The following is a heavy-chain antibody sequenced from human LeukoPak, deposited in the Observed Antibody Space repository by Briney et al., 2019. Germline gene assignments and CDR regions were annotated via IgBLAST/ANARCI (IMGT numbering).Heavy chain of an antibody. CDR2: IIPIFGTA. CDR1: GGTFSSYS. V-gene: IGHV1-69*06. J-gene: IGHJ4*02. CDR3: ARDKYSSSWYYFDY. D-gene: IGHD6-13*01. Sequence: SVKVSCKASGGTFSSYSISWVRQAPGQGLEWMGGIIPIFGTANYAQKFQGRVTITADKSTSTAYMELSSLRSEDTAVYYCARDKYSSSWYYFDYWGQGTLVTVSS.